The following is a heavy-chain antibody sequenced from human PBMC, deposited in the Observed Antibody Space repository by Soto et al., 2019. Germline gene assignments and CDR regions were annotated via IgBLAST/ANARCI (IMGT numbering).Heavy chain of an antibody. J-gene: IGHJ4*02. CDR3: ARSCRDGYNFVSCAFDY. D-gene: IGHD5-12*01. Sequence: GESLKISCKGSGYSFTSYWIGWVRQMPGKGLEWMGIIYPGDSDTRYSPSFQGQVTISADKSISTAYLQWSSLKASDTAMYYCARSCRDGYNFVSCAFDYWGQGTLVTVSS. CDR2: IYPGDSDT. V-gene: IGHV5-51*01. CDR1: GYSFTSYW.